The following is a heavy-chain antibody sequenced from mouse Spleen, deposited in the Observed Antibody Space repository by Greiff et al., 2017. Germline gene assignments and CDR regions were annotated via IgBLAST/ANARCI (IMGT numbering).Heavy chain of an antibody. D-gene: IGHD1-1*01. CDR3: AKGLITTVVREYCFDY. CDR1: GFTFSSYA. CDR2: ISSGGST. J-gene: IGHJ2*01. V-gene: IGHV5-6-5*01. Sequence: DVKLVESGGGLVKPGGSLKLSCAASGFTFSSYAMSWVRQTPEKRLEWVASISSGGSTTYPDSVLGRFTISRDNARYIPYLQMSSLRSEGTAMYYSAKGLITTVVREYCFDYWGQGTTLTVSS.